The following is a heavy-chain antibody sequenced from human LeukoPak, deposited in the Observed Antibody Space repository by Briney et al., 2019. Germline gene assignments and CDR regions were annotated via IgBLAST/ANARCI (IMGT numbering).Heavy chain of an antibody. CDR1: GFTFSSYA. D-gene: IGHD3-3*01. CDR3: AKVWAFWSGYSDY. CDR2: ISGSGGST. V-gene: IGHV3-23*01. Sequence: GGSLRLSCAASGFTFSSYAMSWVRQAPGKGLEWVSAISGSGGSTYYADSVKGRFTIPRDNSKNTLYLQMNSLRAEDTAVYYCAKVWAFWSGYSDYWGQGTLVTVSS. J-gene: IGHJ4*02.